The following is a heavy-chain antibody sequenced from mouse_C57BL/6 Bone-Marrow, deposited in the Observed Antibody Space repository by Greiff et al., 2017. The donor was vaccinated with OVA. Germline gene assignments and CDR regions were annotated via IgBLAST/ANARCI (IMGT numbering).Heavy chain of an antibody. CDR1: GFTFSDYY. D-gene: IGHD1-1*01. V-gene: IGHV5-16*01. Sequence: DVHLVESEGGLVQPGSSMKLSCTASGFTFSDYYMAWVRQVPEKGLEWVANINYDGSSTYYLDSLKSRFIISRDNAKNILYLQMSSLKSEDTATYYCARGDYYGSSFGYWGQGTTLTVSS. CDR3: ARGDYYGSSFGY. J-gene: IGHJ2*01. CDR2: INYDGSST.